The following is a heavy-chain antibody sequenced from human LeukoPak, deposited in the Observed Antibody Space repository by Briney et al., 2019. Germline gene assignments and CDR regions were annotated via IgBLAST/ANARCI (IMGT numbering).Heavy chain of an antibody. V-gene: IGHV4-59*01. Sequence: PSETLSLTCTVSGGSISSYYWSWIRQPPGKGLEWIGYIYYSGSTNYNPSLKSRVTISVDTSKNQFSLKLSSVTAADTAVYYCARDSGTYYDFWSGYRPFDYWGQGTLVTVSS. CDR2: IYYSGST. CDR3: ARDSGTYYDFWSGYRPFDY. CDR1: GGSISSYY. D-gene: IGHD3-3*01. J-gene: IGHJ4*02.